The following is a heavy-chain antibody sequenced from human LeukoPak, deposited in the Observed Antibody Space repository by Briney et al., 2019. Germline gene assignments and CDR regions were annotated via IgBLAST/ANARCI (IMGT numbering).Heavy chain of an antibody. CDR3: ARGGYCSGGSCYPLGS. D-gene: IGHD2-15*01. CDR2: IKQDGSEK. Sequence: GGSLRLSCAASGFTFSSYCMSWVRQAPGKGLEWVANIKQDGSEKYYVDSVKGRFTISRDNAKNSLYLQMNSLRAEDTAVYYCARGGYCSGGSCYPLGSWGQGTLVTVSS. J-gene: IGHJ5*02. CDR1: GFTFSSYC. V-gene: IGHV3-7*01.